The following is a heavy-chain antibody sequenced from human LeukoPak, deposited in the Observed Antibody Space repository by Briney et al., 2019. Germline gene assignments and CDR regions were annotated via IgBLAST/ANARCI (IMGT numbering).Heavy chain of an antibody. D-gene: IGHD5-18*01. V-gene: IGHV4-4*07. CDR3: TKGLYTALPVH. CDR2: IYTTGPA. J-gene: IGHJ4*02. Sequence: AETLSLTCTVSGGSISSYYWGWIRQPAGKRPEWIGRIYTTGPATHNPSLVRRVTMSLDTSTNHISLTLYSVTATDTSMYYCTKGLYTALPVHWGQGTLVTVSS. CDR1: GGSISSYY.